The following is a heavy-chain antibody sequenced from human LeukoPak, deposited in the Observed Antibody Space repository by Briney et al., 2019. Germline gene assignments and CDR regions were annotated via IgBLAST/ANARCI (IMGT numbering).Heavy chain of an antibody. J-gene: IGHJ4*02. Sequence: ASVKVSCKASGCTFTSYDISWVRQASGQGLEWMGWINPNSGNTGFTQKFQGRVTVTRSTSINTAYMELSSLTSDDTAVYYCARTSTGTRGGYDVWGQGTLVTVSS. V-gene: IGHV1-8*01. CDR3: ARTSTGTRGGYDV. CDR1: GCTFTSYD. CDR2: INPNSGNT. D-gene: IGHD1-1*01.